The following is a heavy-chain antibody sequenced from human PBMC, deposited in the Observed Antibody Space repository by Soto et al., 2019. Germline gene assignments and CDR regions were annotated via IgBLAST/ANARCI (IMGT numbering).Heavy chain of an antibody. Sequence: EVQLLESGGGLVQPGGSLRLSCAAPGLTFSSYPMSWVRQAPGKGLQWVSSISVSAGTTYYADSVKGRFTISRDNSKNTLYLQMNSLRAEDTAVYYCAKDGIRGIHIDNWGQGTLVTVSS. V-gene: IGHV3-23*01. CDR1: GLTFSSYP. J-gene: IGHJ4*02. CDR3: AKDGIRGIHIDN. CDR2: ISVSAGTT.